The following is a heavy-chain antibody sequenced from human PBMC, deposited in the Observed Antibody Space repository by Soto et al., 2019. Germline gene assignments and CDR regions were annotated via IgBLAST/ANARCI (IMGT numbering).Heavy chain of an antibody. CDR2: IIYSGDI. CDR3: AGSGYYHNSGMDV. J-gene: IGHJ6*02. CDR1: GASIISYGY. D-gene: IGHD3-22*01. V-gene: IGHV4-39*01. Sequence: SETLSLTCTVSGASIISYGYCGWFRQPPGKGLEWIGSIIYSGDIMYNPSLQSRLTLFVDTSKNQFSLKLSSVTAADKAVYYCAGSGYYHNSGMDVWGQGTTVTVSS.